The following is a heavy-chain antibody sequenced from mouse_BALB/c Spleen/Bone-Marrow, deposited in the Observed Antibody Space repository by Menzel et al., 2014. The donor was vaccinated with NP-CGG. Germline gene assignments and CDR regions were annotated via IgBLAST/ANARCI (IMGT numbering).Heavy chain of an antibody. CDR3: GRGNYGSSYAMDY. CDR1: GYTFTDHI. V-gene: IGHV1-11*01. D-gene: IGHD1-1*01. CDR2: IYPVSGET. J-gene: IGHJ4*01. Sequence: QVQLQQSGAELASPGASVTLSCKASGYTFTDHIMNWVKKRPGQGLEWIGRIYPVSGETNYNQKLMVKATFSVDRSSSTVYMVLNSLTSEDPAASYCGRGNYGSSYAMDYWGQGPSVTVSS.